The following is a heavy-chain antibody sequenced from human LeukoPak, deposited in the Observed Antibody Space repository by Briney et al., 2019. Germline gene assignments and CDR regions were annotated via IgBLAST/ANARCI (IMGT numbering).Heavy chain of an antibody. CDR3: ARHLSTSQASDGGY. J-gene: IGHJ4*02. V-gene: IGHV4-39*01. D-gene: IGHD2-2*01. CDR1: GGSINSNNYY. CDR2: IYYSGSA. Sequence: SETLSLTCTVSGGSINSNNYYWGWIRQPPGKGLEWIGSIYYSGSAYYNPSLKSRLTISVDTSKNQFSLKLSSVTAADTAVYYCARHLSTSQASDGGYWGQGTLVTVSS.